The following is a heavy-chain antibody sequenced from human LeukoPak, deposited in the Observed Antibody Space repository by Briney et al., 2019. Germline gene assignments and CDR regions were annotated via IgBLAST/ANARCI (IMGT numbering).Heavy chain of an antibody. CDR1: GDSVISGDYR. J-gene: IGHJ4*02. CDR3: ARQSGSYGGILDN. V-gene: IGHV4-39*01. Sequence: SETLSLTCTVSGDSVISGDYRWTWIRQPPGKGLEWIGYTYFTGSTYYNPSLKSRVTMSVDTSRNEFSLRLSSVTAADTALYFCARQSGSYGGILDNWGQGILGTVSS. D-gene: IGHD1-26*01. CDR2: TYFTGST.